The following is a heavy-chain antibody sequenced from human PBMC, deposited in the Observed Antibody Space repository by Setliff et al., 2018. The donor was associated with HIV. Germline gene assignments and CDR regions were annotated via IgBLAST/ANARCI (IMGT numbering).Heavy chain of an antibody. CDR3: ARQVPAAIGAFDI. D-gene: IGHD2-2*02. Sequence: RGESLKISCKCSGYSFTNYWIGWVRQMPGKGLEWMGIIYPGDSDTKYSPSFQGQVTISADKSISTAYLQWSSLKASDTAMYYCARQVPAAIGAFDIWGQGTMVTVSS. CDR2: IYPGDSDT. CDR1: GYSFTNYW. V-gene: IGHV5-51*01. J-gene: IGHJ3*02.